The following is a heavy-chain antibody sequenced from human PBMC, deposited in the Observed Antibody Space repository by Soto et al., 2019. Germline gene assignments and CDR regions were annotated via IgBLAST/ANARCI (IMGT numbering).Heavy chain of an antibody. CDR2: INPNGGST. J-gene: IGHJ4*02. V-gene: IGHV1-46*01. CDR3: ATSVNSAMAFDY. CDR1: GYTLTNYY. D-gene: IGHD5-18*01. Sequence: QVQLVQSGPEVKKPGASVKVSCRASGYTLTNYYLNWVRQAPEKGLEWMGIINPNGGSTTYAQRFRAGFTMTRDTSTSTVYMELSSLRSEDSAVYYCATSVNSAMAFDYWGQGTLVTVSS.